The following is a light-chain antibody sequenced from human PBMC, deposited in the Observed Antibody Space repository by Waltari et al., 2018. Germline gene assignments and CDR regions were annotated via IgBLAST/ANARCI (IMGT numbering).Light chain of an antibody. CDR3: QTWLTDNRV. J-gene: IGLJ3*02. V-gene: IGLV4-69*01. CDR1: SGHTSYA. CDR2: LNNDGSH. Sequence: QVVLTQSPSASASLGASVKLTCTLNSGHTSYAIAWYQQQPQKGPRFLMKLNNDGSHNKGDGIPDRFSGSSSGAERYLTISSLQSGDEADYYCQTWLTDNRVVGGGTKLTVL.